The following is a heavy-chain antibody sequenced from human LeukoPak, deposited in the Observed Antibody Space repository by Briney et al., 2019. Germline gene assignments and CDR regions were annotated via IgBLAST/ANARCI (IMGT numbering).Heavy chain of an antibody. CDR1: GFTFDDYA. CDR2: ISWNSGSI. V-gene: IGHV3-9*01. CDR3: AKDTGSTPGAHYYYYMDV. Sequence: PGRSLRLSCAASGFTFDDYAMHWVRQVPGKGLEWVSGISWNSGSIGYADSVKGRFTISRDNAKKSPHLQMNSLRTEDTALYYCAKDTGSTPGAHYYYYMDVWGKGTTVTISS. J-gene: IGHJ6*03. D-gene: IGHD5/OR15-5a*01.